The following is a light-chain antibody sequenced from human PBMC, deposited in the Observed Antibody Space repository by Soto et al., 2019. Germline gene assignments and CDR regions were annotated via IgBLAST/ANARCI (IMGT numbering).Light chain of an antibody. CDR1: QGIGNY. J-gene: IGKJ4*01. CDR2: AAS. Sequence: DIQMTQSPSSLSASVGDRVSITCRASQGIGNYLAWYQQKPGKVPEILIYAASTLRSGVPSRFSGGGSGTDFPLTISSLQPGDVATYYCQKYNSAPLTFGGGTKVEIK. V-gene: IGKV1-27*01. CDR3: QKYNSAPLT.